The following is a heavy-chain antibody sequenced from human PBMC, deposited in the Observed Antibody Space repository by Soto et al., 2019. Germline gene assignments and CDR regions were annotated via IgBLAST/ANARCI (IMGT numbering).Heavy chain of an antibody. V-gene: IGHV3-33*01. CDR2: IWYDGSNK. CDR1: GFTFSSYG. Sequence: QVQLVESGGGVVQPGRSLRLSCAASGFTFSSYGMHWVRQAPGKGLEWVAVIWYDGSNKYYADSVKGRFTISRDNSKNTLYLQMNSLRAEDTAVYYCASFSVRDGYTYWGKGTLVTVSS. CDR3: ASFSVRDGYTY. D-gene: IGHD5-12*01. J-gene: IGHJ4*02.